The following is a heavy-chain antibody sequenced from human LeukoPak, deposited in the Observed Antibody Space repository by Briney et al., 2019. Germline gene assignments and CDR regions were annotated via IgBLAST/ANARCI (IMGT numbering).Heavy chain of an antibody. CDR1: GFTFSSYG. V-gene: IGHV3-33*01. D-gene: IGHD6-6*01. J-gene: IGHJ5*02. CDR3: ARGRFEYSSSWVRFDP. CDR2: IWYDGSNK. Sequence: GGSLRLSCAASGFTFSSYGMHWVRQAPGKGVECGAVIWYDGSNKYYADSVKGRFTISRDNSKNTLYLHMNSLRAENTAVYYCARGRFEYSSSWVRFDPWGQGTLVTVSS.